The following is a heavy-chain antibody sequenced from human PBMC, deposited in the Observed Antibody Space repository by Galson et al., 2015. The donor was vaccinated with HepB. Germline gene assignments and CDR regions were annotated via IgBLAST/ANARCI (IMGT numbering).Heavy chain of an antibody. CDR3: AAGYYYDSSGVDAFDI. CDR1: GFTFTSSA. J-gene: IGHJ3*02. Sequence: SVKVSCKASGFTFTSSAVQWVRQARGQRLEWIGWIVVGSGNTNYAQKFQEGVTITRDMSTSTAYMELSSLRSEDTAVYYCAAGYYYDSSGVDAFDIWGQGTMVTVSS. D-gene: IGHD3-22*01. CDR2: IVVGSGNT. V-gene: IGHV1-58*01.